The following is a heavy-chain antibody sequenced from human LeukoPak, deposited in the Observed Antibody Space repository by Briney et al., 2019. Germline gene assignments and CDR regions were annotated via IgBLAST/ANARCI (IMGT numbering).Heavy chain of an antibody. CDR1: GGTFSSCA. CDR2: IIPIFGTA. Sequence: EASVKVSCKASGGTFSSCAISWVRQAPGQGLEWMGRIIPIFGTANYAQKFQGRVTITTDESTSTAYMELSSLRSEDTAVYYCARVIKGSGSYIDYWGQGTLVTVSS. D-gene: IGHD3-10*01. CDR3: ARVIKGSGSYIDY. V-gene: IGHV1-69*05. J-gene: IGHJ4*02.